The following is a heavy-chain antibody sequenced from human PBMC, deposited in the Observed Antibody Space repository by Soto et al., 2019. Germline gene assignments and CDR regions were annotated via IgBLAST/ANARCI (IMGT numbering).Heavy chain of an antibody. CDR2: MQHTGNT. D-gene: IGHD3-16*01. CDR1: GASIRSYH. V-gene: IGHV4-4*07. Sequence: QVQLQESGPGLVKPSETLSLTCAVSGASIRSYHWRWIRQPAGKGLEWIGRMQHTGNTNYNPSLKRRVTMSVDTSKNQISLKMTSVTAADTAVYFCAKDVSSRRGFDPWGQGILVIVSS. J-gene: IGHJ5*02. CDR3: AKDVSSRRGFDP.